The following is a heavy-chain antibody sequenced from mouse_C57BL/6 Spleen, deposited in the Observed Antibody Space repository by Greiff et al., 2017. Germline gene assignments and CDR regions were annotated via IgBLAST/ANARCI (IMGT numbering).Heavy chain of an antibody. CDR1: GYAFSSSW. CDR3: ARSEYYGSSYGGFAY. V-gene: IGHV1-82*01. J-gene: IGHJ3*01. Sequence: VKLLESGPELVKPGASVKISCKASGYAFSSSWMNWVKQRPGKGLEWIGRIYPGDGDTNYNGKFKGKATLTADKSSSTAYMQLSSLTSEDSAVYFCARSEYYGSSYGGFAYWGQGTLVTVSA. D-gene: IGHD1-1*01. CDR2: IYPGDGDT.